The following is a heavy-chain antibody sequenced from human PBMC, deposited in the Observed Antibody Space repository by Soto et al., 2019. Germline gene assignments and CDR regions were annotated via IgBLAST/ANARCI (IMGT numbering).Heavy chain of an antibody. CDR1: RYTFTSYY. CDR2: INPSGGST. Sequence: GASVKASSKASRYTFTSYYMHWVRQAPGQGLEWMGIINPSGGSTSYAQKFQGRVTMTRDTSTSTVYMELSSLRSEDTAVYYCARPEHPYCSSTSCYGNAFDIWGQGTMVTVSS. V-gene: IGHV1-46*01. J-gene: IGHJ3*02. D-gene: IGHD2-2*01. CDR3: ARPEHPYCSSTSCYGNAFDI.